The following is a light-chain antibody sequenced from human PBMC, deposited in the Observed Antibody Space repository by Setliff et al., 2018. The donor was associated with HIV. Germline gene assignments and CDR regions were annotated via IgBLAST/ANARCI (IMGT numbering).Light chain of an antibody. CDR2: DVT. V-gene: IGLV2-23*02. CDR1: SSDVGGYNY. Sequence: QSVLTQPASVSGSPGQSITISCTGTSSDVGGYNYVSWYQQHPGKAPKLMIYDVTKRPSGVSNRFSGSKSGNTASLTISGLQAEDEADYYCCSYGRGDIWIFGGGTKVTV. CDR3: CSYGRGDIWI. J-gene: IGLJ2*01.